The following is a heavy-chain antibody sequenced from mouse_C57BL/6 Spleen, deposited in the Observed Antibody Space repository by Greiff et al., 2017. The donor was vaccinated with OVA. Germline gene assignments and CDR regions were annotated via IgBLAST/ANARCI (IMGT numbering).Heavy chain of an antibody. D-gene: IGHD2-1*01. CDR2: INPSNGGT. CDR1: GYTLTSYR. V-gene: IGHV1-53*01. Sequence: QVQLQQPGPELVKPGASVKLSCKASGYTLTSYRMHWVKQRPGQGVEWIGNINPSNGGTNYNEKFKSKATLTVDKSSSTAYMQLSSLTSEDSAVYYCARDRNYEGVLFAYWGQGTLVTVSA. CDR3: ARDRNYEGVLFAY. J-gene: IGHJ3*01.